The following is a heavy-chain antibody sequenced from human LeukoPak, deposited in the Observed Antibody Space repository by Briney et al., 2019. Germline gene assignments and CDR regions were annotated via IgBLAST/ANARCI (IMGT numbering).Heavy chain of an antibody. CDR1: GFTFSSDA. CDR2: ISASGDTT. J-gene: IGHJ4*02. D-gene: IGHD1-26*01. CDR3: STLIVGATHDY. V-gene: IGHV3-23*01. Sequence: PGGSLRLSCAASGFTFSSDAMSWVRQARGKGLEWVSAISASGDTTPYADSVKGRFTISRDNSKNTVYLQMNSLRAEDTAVYYCSTLIVGATHDYWGQGTLVTVSS.